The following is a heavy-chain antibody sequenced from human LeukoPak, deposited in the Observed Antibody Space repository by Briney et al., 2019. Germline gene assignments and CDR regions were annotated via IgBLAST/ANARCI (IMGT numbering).Heavy chain of an antibody. CDR3: AADLYCSGGSCHDFDY. CDR1: GFTFTSSA. D-gene: IGHD2-15*01. J-gene: IGHJ4*02. Sequence: SVKVSCKASGFTFTSSAMQWVRQARGQRLGWIGWIVVGSGNTNYAQKFQERVTITRDMSTSTAYMELSSLRSEDTAVYYCAADLYCSGGSCHDFDYWGQGTLVTVSS. CDR2: IVVGSGNT. V-gene: IGHV1-58*02.